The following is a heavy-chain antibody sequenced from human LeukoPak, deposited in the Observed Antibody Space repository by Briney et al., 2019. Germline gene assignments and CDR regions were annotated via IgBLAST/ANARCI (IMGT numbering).Heavy chain of an antibody. D-gene: IGHD1-26*01. V-gene: IGHV3-23*01. CDR1: GFAFSIYA. Sequence: GRSLRLSVAGFGFAFSIYAMSWLGQSPGPGRDWVSAISGSGGSTYYADSVKGRFTISRDNSKNTLYLQMNSLRAEDTAVYYCAKDQSVGANWYFDLWGRGTLVTVSS. CDR3: AKDQSVGANWYFDL. CDR2: ISGSGGST. J-gene: IGHJ2*01.